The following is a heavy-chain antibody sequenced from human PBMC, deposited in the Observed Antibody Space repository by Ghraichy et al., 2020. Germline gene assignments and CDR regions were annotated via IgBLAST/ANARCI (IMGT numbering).Heavy chain of an antibody. D-gene: IGHD7-27*01. CDR2: IYYSGST. J-gene: IGHJ3*02. CDR1: GGSISSYY. Sequence: SETLSLTCTVSGGSISSYYWSWIRQPPGKGLEWIGYIYYSGSTNYNPSLKSRVTISVDTSKNQFSLKLSSVTAADTAVYYCAGGTGEGGAFDIWGQGTMVTVSS. CDR3: AGGTGEGGAFDI. V-gene: IGHV4-59*01.